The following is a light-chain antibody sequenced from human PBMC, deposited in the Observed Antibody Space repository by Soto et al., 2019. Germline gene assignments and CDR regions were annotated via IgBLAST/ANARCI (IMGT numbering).Light chain of an antibody. Sequence: EIVMTQSPASLSVSPGESLTLSCRASQSVASNLAWYQQKPGQANRIIIYGNYTRATGVKDRFSGSGSGTDFTLTIRSLQAADFAVYHCQPSNNWPITFGQGTRVEIK. CDR2: GNY. V-gene: IGKV3-15*01. J-gene: IGKJ5*01. CDR3: QPSNNWPIT. CDR1: QSVASN.